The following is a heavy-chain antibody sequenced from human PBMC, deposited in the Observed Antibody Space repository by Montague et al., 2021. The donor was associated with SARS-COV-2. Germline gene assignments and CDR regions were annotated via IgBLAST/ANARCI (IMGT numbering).Heavy chain of an antibody. Sequence: QSGAEVKEPGESLKISCKASGYTFSRNGISWVQQAPGQGLEWVGWISASNGNTNYAQRVQGRVIMTTDTSTSTAYMELRGLRFDDTAVYYCTKDSPLWLGPHALDIWGQGTMVAVSS. CDR3: TKDSPLWLGPHALDI. CDR2: ISASNGNT. CDR1: GYTFSRNG. J-gene: IGHJ3*02. D-gene: IGHD2-21*01. V-gene: IGHV1-18*01.